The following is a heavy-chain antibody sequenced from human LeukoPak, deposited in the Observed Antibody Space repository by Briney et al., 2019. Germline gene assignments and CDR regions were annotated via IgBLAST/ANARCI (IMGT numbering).Heavy chain of an antibody. CDR1: GGSFSGYY. V-gene: IGHV4-34*01. CDR3: ARTPGYSSGWVDY. J-gene: IGHJ4*02. Sequence: KASETLSLTCAVYGGSFSGYYWSWIRQPPGKGLEWIGEINHSGSTNYNPSLKSRVTISVDTSKNQFSLKLSSVTVADTAVYYCARTPGYSSGWVDYWGQGTLVTVSS. D-gene: IGHD6-19*01. CDR2: INHSGST.